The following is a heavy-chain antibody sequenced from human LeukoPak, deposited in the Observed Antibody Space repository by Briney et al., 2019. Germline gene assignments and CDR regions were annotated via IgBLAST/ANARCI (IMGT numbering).Heavy chain of an antibody. Sequence: PSETLSLTCAVYGGSFSGYYWSWIRQPPGKGLEGIGEINHSGSTNYNPSLKSRVTISVDTSKNQFFLKLSSVTAADTAVYYCARGLVVVPAAIDYWGQGTLVPVSS. CDR3: ARGLVVVPAAIDY. V-gene: IGHV4-34*01. J-gene: IGHJ4*02. D-gene: IGHD2-2*01. CDR1: GGSFSGYY. CDR2: INHSGST.